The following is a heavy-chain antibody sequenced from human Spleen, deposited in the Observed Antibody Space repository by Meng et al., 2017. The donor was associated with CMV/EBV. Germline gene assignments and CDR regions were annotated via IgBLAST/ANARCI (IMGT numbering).Heavy chain of an antibody. CDR2: IIFLLGKT. J-gene: IGHJ4*02. CDR3: ARGGYAVRNPVAY. V-gene: IGHV1-69*10. CDR1: GGTFGSYT. D-gene: IGHD2-2*01. Sequence: SVKVSCKASGGTFGSYTIAWVRQAPGQGLEWMGGIIFLLGKTNYAQKFQGRVTITADKSTSTAYMELSRLRSEDTAVYYCARGGYAVRNPVAYWGQGTLVTVSS.